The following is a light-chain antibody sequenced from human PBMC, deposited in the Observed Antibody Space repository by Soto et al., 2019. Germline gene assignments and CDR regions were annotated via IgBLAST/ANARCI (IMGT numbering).Light chain of an antibody. V-gene: IGLV2-8*01. CDR1: SSDVGGYNY. CDR2: EVS. Sequence: QSVLTQPPSASWSPGQSVTISCTGTSSDVGGYNYVSWYQQHPGKAPKLMIYEVSKRPSGVPDRFSGSKSGITASLTVSGLQAEDEADYYCSSYAGNLYVFGTGTKGTVL. J-gene: IGLJ1*01. CDR3: SSYAGNLYV.